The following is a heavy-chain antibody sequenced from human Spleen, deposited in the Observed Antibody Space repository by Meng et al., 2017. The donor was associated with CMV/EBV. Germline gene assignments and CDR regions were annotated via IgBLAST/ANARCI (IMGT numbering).Heavy chain of an antibody. CDR2: ISSSSSYI. CDR1: GFTFSSYS. D-gene: IGHD2-2*01. Sequence: GESLKISCAASGFTFSSYSMNWVRQAPGKGLEWVSSISSSSSYIYYADSVKGRFTISRDNSKNTLYLQMSSLRAEDTAAYYCARRGDCSSTRCAMDVGGQGTTVTVSS. J-gene: IGHJ6*02. CDR3: ARRGDCSSTRCAMDV. V-gene: IGHV3-21*01.